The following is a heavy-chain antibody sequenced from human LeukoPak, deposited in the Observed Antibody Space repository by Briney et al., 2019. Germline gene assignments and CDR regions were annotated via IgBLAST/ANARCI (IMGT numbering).Heavy chain of an antibody. Sequence: SETLSLTCGVSGYSISRGYYWAWIRQPPGKGLEWIGTIYHIGSTYYTPSLGSRVTISVDTSKNEFSLNLKSVTAADTAIYYCARAGWIITSGIDYWGQGALVTVSS. CDR3: ARAGWIITSGIDY. J-gene: IGHJ4*02. V-gene: IGHV4-38-2*01. CDR2: IYHIGST. CDR1: GYSISRGYY. D-gene: IGHD3-10*01.